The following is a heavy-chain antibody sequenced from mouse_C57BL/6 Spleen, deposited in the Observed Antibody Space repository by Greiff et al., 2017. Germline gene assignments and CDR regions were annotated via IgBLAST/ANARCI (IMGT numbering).Heavy chain of an antibody. CDR1: GYSITSGYY. J-gene: IGHJ2*01. D-gene: IGHD1-1*01. V-gene: IGHV3-6*01. CDR2: ISYDGSN. Sequence: EVQLQQSGPGLVKPSQSLSLTCYVTGYSITSGYYWNWIRQFPGNKLEWLGIISYDGSNNYNPSLNNRTSITRDTSNNQFYLELNSVTTEDTATYYCARDDYYYGSSRYYFDYWGQGTTRTVSS. CDR3: ARDDYYYGSSRYYFDY.